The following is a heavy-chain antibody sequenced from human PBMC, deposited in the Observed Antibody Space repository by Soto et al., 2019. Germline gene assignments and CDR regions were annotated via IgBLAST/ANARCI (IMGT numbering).Heavy chain of an antibody. D-gene: IGHD2-2*01. CDR3: ARDGTPIVVVPAPAPNYYYMDV. CDR2: IKQDGSEK. V-gene: IGHV3-7*03. J-gene: IGHJ6*03. CDR1: GFTFSSYW. Sequence: PGGSLRLSCAASGFTFSSYWMSWVRQAPGKGLEWVANIKQDGSEKYYVDSVKGRFTISRDNAKNSLYLQMNSLRAEDTAVYYCARDGTPIVVVPAPAPNYYYMDVWGKGTTVTVSS.